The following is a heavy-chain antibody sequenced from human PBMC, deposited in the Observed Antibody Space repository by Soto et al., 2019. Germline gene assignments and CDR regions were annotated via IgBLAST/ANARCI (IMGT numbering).Heavy chain of an antibody. CDR2: IYYSGST. D-gene: IGHD5-18*01. CDR3: ARAVGYSYGADY. J-gene: IGHJ4*02. CDR1: GGSLSSDSYY. Sequence: TLSLTCTVSGGSLSSDSYYWGWIRQSPGKGLEWIGYIYYSGSTYYNPSLKSRVTISVDTSKNQFSLKLSSVTAADTAVYYCARAVGYSYGADYWGQGTLVTVSS. V-gene: IGHV4-31*03.